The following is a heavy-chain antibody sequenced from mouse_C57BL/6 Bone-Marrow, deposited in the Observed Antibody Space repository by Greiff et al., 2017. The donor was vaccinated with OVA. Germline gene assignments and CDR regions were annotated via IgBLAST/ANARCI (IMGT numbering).Heavy chain of an antibody. CDR3: ARREYGYFDV. CDR1: GYTFTSYW. V-gene: IGHV1-55*01. Sequence: QVQLQQSGAELVKPGASVKMSCKASGYTFTSYWITWVKQRPGQGLEWIGDIYPGSGSTNYNEKFKSKATLTVDTSSSTAYMQLSSLTSEDSAVYYCARREYGYFDVWGTGTTVTVSS. J-gene: IGHJ1*03. CDR2: IYPGSGST.